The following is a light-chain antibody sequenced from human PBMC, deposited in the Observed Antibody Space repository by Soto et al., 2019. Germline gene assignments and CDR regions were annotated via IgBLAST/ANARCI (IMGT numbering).Light chain of an antibody. V-gene: IGKV3-20*01. CDR3: QQYGSSLFT. CDR1: QSVRINY. Sequence: EIVLTQSPGTLSLSPGERATLSCRASQSVRINYLAWYQQKPGQAPRLLIYGASIRATGIPDRFSGSGSGTDFTLTISRLEPEDFAVYYCQQYGSSLFTFGPGTKVDFK. CDR2: GAS. J-gene: IGKJ3*01.